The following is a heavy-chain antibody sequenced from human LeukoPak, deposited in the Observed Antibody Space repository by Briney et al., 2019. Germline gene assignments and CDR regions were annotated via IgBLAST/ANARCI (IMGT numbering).Heavy chain of an antibody. Sequence: SETLSLTCIVPGGSIDDSNYYWGWIRQPPEKGLEWIGSFYYTGNTYYSPSLQSRVTISADTSNNQFSLSLRSVTASDTAVYYCARRFHGSGSHFFDYWGQGKLVSVSS. CDR1: GGSIDDSNYY. J-gene: IGHJ4*02. CDR2: FYYTGNT. D-gene: IGHD3-10*01. V-gene: IGHV4-39*01. CDR3: ARRFHGSGSHFFDY.